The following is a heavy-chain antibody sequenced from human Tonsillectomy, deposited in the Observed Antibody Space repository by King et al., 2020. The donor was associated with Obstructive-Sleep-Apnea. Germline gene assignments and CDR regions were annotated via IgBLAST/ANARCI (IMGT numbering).Heavy chain of an antibody. V-gene: IGHV3-64*01. CDR1: GFTFSSYA. D-gene: IGHD2-21*02. Sequence: VQLVESGGGLVQPGGSLRLSCAASGFTFSSYAMHWVRQAPGKGLEYVSAISSNGGSTYYANSVKGRFTISRDNSKNTLYLQMGSLRAEDMAVYYCAKQFNCGGDCYTYYFDYWGQGTLVTVSS. J-gene: IGHJ4*02. CDR2: ISSNGGST. CDR3: AKQFNCGGDCYTYYFDY.